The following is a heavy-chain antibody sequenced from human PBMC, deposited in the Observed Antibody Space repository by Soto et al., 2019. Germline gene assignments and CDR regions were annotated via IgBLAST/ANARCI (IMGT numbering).Heavy chain of an antibody. V-gene: IGHV4-39*01. D-gene: IGHD6-13*01. J-gene: IGHJ6*02. CDR2: IYSTGNT. CDR3: RRSSRYSTDV. Sequence: SETLSLTCAVSGGSIRSSSYWGWIRQPPGKGLEWIGSIYSTGNTYYNPSLNSQVTISVDTSKNQFSLNVISVTAADTAVYYCRRSSRYSTDVWGQGTTVTVSS. CDR1: GGSIRSSSY.